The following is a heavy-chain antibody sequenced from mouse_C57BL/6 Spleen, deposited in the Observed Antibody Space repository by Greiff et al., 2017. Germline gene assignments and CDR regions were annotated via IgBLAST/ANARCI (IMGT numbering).Heavy chain of an antibody. CDR3: AKGWDEGYWYFDV. V-gene: IGHV5-9*01. CDR1: GFTFSSYT. Sequence: EVHLVESGGGLVKPGGSLKLSCAASGFTFSSYTMSWVRQTPEKRLEWVATISGGGGNTYYPDSVKGRFTISRDKAKNTLYLQMSSLRSEDTALYYCAKGWDEGYWYFDVWGTGTTVTVSS. J-gene: IGHJ1*03. D-gene: IGHD3-3*01. CDR2: ISGGGGNT.